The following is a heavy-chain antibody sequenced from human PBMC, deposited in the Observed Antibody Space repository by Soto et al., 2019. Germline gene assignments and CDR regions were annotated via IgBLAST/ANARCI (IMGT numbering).Heavy chain of an antibody. Sequence: PGGSLRLSCTASGFTFSSYAMSWVLQAPGKGLEWVSSISSSGVSTYYVDSVKGRFTISRDNSKNTLYLQMNSLRAEDTAVYYCAKDPPAAAGLFACWGQGTLVTVSS. CDR3: AKDPPAAAGLFAC. D-gene: IGHD6-13*01. V-gene: IGHV3-23*01. J-gene: IGHJ4*02. CDR1: GFTFSSYA. CDR2: ISSSGVST.